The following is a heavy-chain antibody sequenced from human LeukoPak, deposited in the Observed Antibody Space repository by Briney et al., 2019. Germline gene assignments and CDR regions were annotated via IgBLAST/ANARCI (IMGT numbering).Heavy chain of an antibody. V-gene: IGHV3-9*01. CDR2: ISWNSGDI. Sequence: GGSLLLSCAASGFTFDDYAMHWVRQSPGKGLEWVSGISWNSGDIDYADSVKGRFTISRDNARNSLYLQMNSLRGEDTALYYCAKDRGRYYYYGMDVWGRGTTVTVSS. CDR3: AKDRGRYYYYGMDV. CDR1: GFTFDDYA. J-gene: IGHJ6*02. D-gene: IGHD3-10*01.